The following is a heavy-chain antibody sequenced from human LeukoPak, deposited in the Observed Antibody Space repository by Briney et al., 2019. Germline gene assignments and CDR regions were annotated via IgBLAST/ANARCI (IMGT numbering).Heavy chain of an antibody. V-gene: IGHV4-34*01. D-gene: IGHD2-15*01. CDR3: ARDFRGRYCSGGRCYSEADY. Sequence: SETLSLTCAVYGGSFSGYYWSWIRQPPGKGLEWIGEINHSGSTNYNPSLKSRVPISVDTSKNQFSLKLSSVTAADTAVYYCARDFRGRYCSGGRCYSEADYWGQGTLVTVSS. J-gene: IGHJ4*02. CDR1: GGSFSGYY. CDR2: INHSGST.